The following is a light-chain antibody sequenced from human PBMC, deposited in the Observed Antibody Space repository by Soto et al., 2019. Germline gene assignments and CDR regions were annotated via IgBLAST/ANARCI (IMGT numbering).Light chain of an antibody. Sequence: QSALTQPASVSGSPGQSITISCTGTSSDVGSYNLVSWYQQHPGKAPKLMNYEGSKRPSGVSNRFSGSKSGNTASLTISGLQAEDEADYYCCSYAGSSTSHVVFGGGTKVTVL. V-gene: IGLV2-23*01. J-gene: IGLJ2*01. CDR2: EGS. CDR3: CSYAGSSTSHVV. CDR1: SSDVGSYNL.